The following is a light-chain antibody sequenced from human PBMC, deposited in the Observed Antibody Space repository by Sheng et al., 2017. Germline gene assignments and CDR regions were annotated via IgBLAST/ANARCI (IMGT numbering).Light chain of an antibody. CDR3: QQYHSSPYT. J-gene: IGKJ5*01. CDR2: GAT. Sequence: EVVMTQSPGTLSLSPGEKATLSCRASQTIDLNFLAWYQHKPGQAPRLLIYGATARATGIPVRFSGSGSGAEFTLTIRGVEPEDFAMYYCQQYHSSPYTFGQGTRLEIK. CDR1: QTIDLNF. V-gene: IGKV3-20*01.